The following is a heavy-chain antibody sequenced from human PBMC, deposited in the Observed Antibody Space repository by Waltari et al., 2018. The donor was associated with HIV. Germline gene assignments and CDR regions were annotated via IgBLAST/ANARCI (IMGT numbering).Heavy chain of an antibody. V-gene: IGHV3-15*01. Sequence: EVQLLESGGGLVNRGGSLRISFLASGFAFGDAWMKWVRQAPGKGLEWVGRIKSKSDGGTTDYAAAVKGRFTISRDDSKKTVYLQMDSLKSEDTAVYYCTDPLLRHGFHIWGQGTMVTVSS. CDR1: GFAFGDAW. CDR3: TDPLLRHGFHI. CDR2: IKSKSDGGTT. D-gene: IGHD3-16*01. J-gene: IGHJ3*02.